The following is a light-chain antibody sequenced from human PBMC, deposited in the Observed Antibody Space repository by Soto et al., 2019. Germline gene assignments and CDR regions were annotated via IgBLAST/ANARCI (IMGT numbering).Light chain of an antibody. CDR1: NIGSKS. V-gene: IGLV3-21*04. CDR3: QVWDSSSDHYV. Sequence: SYELTQPPSVSVAPGKTARITXGGNNIGSKSVHWYQQKPGQAPVLVIYYDNDRPSGIPERFSGSNSGITATLTISRVEAGDEADYYCQVWDSSSDHYVFGTGTKLTVL. J-gene: IGLJ1*01. CDR2: YDN.